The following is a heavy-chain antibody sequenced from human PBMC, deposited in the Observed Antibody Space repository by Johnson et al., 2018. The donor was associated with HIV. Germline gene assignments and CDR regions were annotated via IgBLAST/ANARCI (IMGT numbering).Heavy chain of an antibody. CDR2: ISYDGSNK. CDR3: TTDGLWFGDPSFDI. J-gene: IGHJ3*02. Sequence: QVQLVESGGRVVQPGRSLRLSCAASGFTFNSYGMHWVRQAPGKGLEWVAVISYDGSNKYYADSVKGRFTISRENSKNTLYLQMNSLKVEDTAVYYCTTDGLWFGDPSFDIWGQGTVVTVSS. D-gene: IGHD3-10*01. V-gene: IGHV3-30*19. CDR1: GFTFNSYG.